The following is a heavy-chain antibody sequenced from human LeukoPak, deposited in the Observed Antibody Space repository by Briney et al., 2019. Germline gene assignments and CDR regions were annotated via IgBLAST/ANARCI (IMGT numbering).Heavy chain of an antibody. CDR1: GFTFNNYA. Sequence: GESLTLACAASGFTFNNYAMSWVNQPPEKVLEWVSGISGSGGSTYYADSVKGRFAISRDNSKNTLYLQMNSLRAEDTAVYYCAKDRFFYWGQGTLVTVSS. CDR3: AKDRFFY. CDR2: ISGSGGST. J-gene: IGHJ4*02. D-gene: IGHD3-3*01. V-gene: IGHV3-23*01.